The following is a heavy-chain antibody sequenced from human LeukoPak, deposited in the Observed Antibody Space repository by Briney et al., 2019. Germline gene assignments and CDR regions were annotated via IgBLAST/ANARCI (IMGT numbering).Heavy chain of an antibody. CDR3: ASRQQLRGSGYSR. Sequence: SETLSLTCAVYGGSFSGYYWSWIRQPPGKGLEWIGEINHSGSTNYNPSLKSRVTISVDTSKNHFSLKLSSVTAADTAVYYCASRQQLRGSGYSRWGQGTLVTVSS. D-gene: IGHD3-22*01. CDR1: GGSFSGYY. J-gene: IGHJ4*02. V-gene: IGHV4-34*01. CDR2: INHSGST.